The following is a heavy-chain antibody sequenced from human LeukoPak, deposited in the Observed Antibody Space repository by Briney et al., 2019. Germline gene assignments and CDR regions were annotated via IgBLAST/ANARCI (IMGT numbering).Heavy chain of an antibody. Sequence: ASVKVSCKASGYTFTSYGISWVRQAPGQGLEWMGWINAGNGNTKYSQKFQGRVTITRDTSASTAYMELSSLRSEDTAVYYCARGYFWSGYALDYWGQGTLVTVSS. CDR2: INAGNGNT. V-gene: IGHV1-3*01. CDR1: GYTFTSYG. J-gene: IGHJ4*02. CDR3: ARGYFWSGYALDY. D-gene: IGHD3-3*01.